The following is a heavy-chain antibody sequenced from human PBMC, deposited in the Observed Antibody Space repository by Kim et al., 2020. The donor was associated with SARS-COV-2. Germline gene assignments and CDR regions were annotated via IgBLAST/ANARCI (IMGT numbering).Heavy chain of an antibody. Sequence: NPSLKGRATISVDTSRNQFSLKLTSVTAADTAVYYCARASSSWTNWFDPWGQGTLVTVSS. J-gene: IGHJ5*02. D-gene: IGHD6-13*01. CDR3: ARASSSWTNWFDP. V-gene: IGHV4-59*01.